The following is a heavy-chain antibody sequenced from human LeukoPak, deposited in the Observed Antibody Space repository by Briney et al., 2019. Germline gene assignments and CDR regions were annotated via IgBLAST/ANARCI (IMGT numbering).Heavy chain of an antibody. CDR1: GGSISSYY. J-gene: IGHJ6*02. D-gene: IGHD2-2*01. Sequence: SQTLSLTCTVSGGSISSYYWSWIRQPAGKGLEWIGRISTSGSTNYNPSLKSRVTMSVDTSKNQFSLELSSVAAADTAVYYCARGRIVVVPAARYYYGMDVWGQGTTVSVSS. CDR3: ARGRIVVVPAARYYYGMDV. V-gene: IGHV4-4*07. CDR2: ISTSGST.